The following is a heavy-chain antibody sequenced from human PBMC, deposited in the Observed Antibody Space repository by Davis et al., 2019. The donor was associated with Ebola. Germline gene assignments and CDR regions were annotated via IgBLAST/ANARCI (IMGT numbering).Heavy chain of an antibody. V-gene: IGHV3-64*04. CDR2: ISSNGGST. J-gene: IGHJ4*02. Sequence: PGGSLRLSCSASGFTFSSYAMHWVRQAPGKGLEYVSAISSNGGSTYYADSVKGRFTISRDNSKNTPYLQMNSLRAEDTAVYYCARDRWGRDGYSFDYWGQGTLVTVSS. CDR3: ARDRWGRDGYSFDY. CDR1: GFTFSSYA. D-gene: IGHD5-24*01.